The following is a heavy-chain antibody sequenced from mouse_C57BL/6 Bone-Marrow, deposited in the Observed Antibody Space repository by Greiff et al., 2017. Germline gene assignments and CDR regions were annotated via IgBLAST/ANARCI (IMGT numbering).Heavy chain of an antibody. D-gene: IGHD1-1*01. J-gene: IGHJ4*01. Sequence: VQLVESGAELVKPGASVKLSCKASGYTFTSYWMHWVKQRPGRGLEWIGRIDPNSGGTKYNEKFKSKATLTVDKPSSTAYMQLSSLTSEDSAVYYCARFDYYGSSPYYYAMDYWGQGTSVTVSS. V-gene: IGHV1-72*01. CDR2: IDPNSGGT. CDR1: GYTFTSYW. CDR3: ARFDYYGSSPYYYAMDY.